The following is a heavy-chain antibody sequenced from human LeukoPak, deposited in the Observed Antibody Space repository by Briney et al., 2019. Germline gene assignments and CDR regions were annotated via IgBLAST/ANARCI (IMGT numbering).Heavy chain of an antibody. CDR1: CFTFSSYG. Sequence: GGSLRLSCAASCFTFSSYGMHWVRQAPGKGLEWVAVISYDGSNKYYADSVKGRFTISRDNSKNTLYLQMNSLRAEDTAVYYCAQNKQQWRVLDWFDPWGQGTLVTVSS. J-gene: IGHJ5*02. V-gene: IGHV3-30*03. D-gene: IGHD6-19*01. CDR3: AQNKQQWRVLDWFDP. CDR2: ISYDGSNK.